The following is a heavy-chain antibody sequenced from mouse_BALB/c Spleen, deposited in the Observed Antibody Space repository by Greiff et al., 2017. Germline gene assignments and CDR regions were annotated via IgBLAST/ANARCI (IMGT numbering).Heavy chain of an antibody. V-gene: IGHV2-2*02. CDR3: ARKGNRYDGFAY. CDR1: GFSLTSYG. D-gene: IGHD2-14*01. J-gene: IGHJ3*01. CDR2: IWSGGST. Sequence: VQLQQSGPGLVQPSQSLSITCTASGFSLTSYGVHWVRQSPGKGLEWLGVIWSGGSTDYNAAFISRLSISKDNSKCQVFFKMNSLQANDTAIYYCARKGNRYDGFAYWGQGTLVTVSA.